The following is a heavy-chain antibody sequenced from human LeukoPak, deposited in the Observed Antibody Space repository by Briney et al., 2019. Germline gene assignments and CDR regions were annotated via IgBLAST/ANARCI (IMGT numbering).Heavy chain of an antibody. J-gene: IGHJ4*02. D-gene: IGHD2-15*01. CDR1: GFTFSSYS. Sequence: PGGSLRLSCAASGFTFSSYSMNWVRQAPGKGLEWVSSISSSSSYIYYADSVKGRFTISRDNAKNSLYLLMNSLRAEDTAVYYCAMVHCSGGSCSFDYWGQGTLVTVSS. CDR3: AMVHCSGGSCSFDY. V-gene: IGHV3-21*01. CDR2: ISSSSSYI.